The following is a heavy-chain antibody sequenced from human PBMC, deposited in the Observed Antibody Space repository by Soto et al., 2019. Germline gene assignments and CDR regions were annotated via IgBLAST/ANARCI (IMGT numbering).Heavy chain of an antibody. Sequence: SETLSLTCAVSGGSISSGGYSWSWIRQPPGKGLEWIGYIYHSGSTYYNPSLKSRVTISVDRSKNQFSLKLSSVTAADTAVYYCARGRYSSGWYDYYYYYGMDVWGQGTTVTVSS. CDR3: ARGRYSSGWYDYYYYYGMDV. CDR1: GGSISSGGYS. V-gene: IGHV4-30-2*01. CDR2: IYHSGST. J-gene: IGHJ6*02. D-gene: IGHD6-19*01.